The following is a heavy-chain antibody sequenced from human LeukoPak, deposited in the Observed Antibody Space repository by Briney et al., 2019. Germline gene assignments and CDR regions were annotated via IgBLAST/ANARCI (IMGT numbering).Heavy chain of an antibody. V-gene: IGHV2-70*11. J-gene: IGHJ3*02. CDR2: IDWDDDK. CDR1: GFSLSTSGMS. Sequence: SGPTLVNPTQTLTLTCTFSGFSLSTSGMSVSWIRQPPGKALEWLARIDWDDDKYYSTSLKTRLTISKDTSKNQVVLTMTNMDPVDTATYYCARIRTPYCGGDGPGFDIWGQGTMVTVSS. CDR3: ARIRTPYCGGDGPGFDI. D-gene: IGHD2-21*02.